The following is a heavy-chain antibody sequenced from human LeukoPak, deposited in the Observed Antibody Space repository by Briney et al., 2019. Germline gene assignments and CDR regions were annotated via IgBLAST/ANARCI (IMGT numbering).Heavy chain of an antibody. Sequence: GGSLRLSCAASGFSFSTFWMTWVRQAPGNGLEWVANINGDGSVAFYGDSVKGRFTISRDNAKNSLYLQMNSLRDEDTGVYCCATTADTAAGPYWGQGALVTVSS. CDR2: INGDGSVA. CDR1: GFSFSTFW. V-gene: IGHV3-7*01. CDR3: ATTADTAAGPY. D-gene: IGHD6-13*01. J-gene: IGHJ4*02.